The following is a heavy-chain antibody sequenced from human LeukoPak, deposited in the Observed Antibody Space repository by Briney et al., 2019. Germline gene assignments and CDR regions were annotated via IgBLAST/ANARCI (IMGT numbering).Heavy chain of an antibody. CDR3: ARRIQLWYAYSWFDP. CDR1: GFTFSSYW. J-gene: IGHJ5*02. D-gene: IGHD5-18*01. V-gene: IGHV3-7*04. Sequence: GGSLRLSCAASGFTFSSYWMSWVRQAPGKGLEWVANIKQDGSEKYYVDSVKGRFIISRDNAKNSLYLQMNSLRAEDTAVYYCARRIQLWYAYSWFDPWGQGTLVTVSS. CDR2: IKQDGSEK.